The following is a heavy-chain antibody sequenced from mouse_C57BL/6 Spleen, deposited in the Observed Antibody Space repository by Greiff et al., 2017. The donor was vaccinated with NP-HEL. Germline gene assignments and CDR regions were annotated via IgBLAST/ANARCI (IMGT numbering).Heavy chain of an antibody. V-gene: IGHV5-15*01. CDR1: GFTFSDYG. D-gene: IGHD2-2*01. CDR3: ARGTGFWYFDV. J-gene: IGHJ1*03. CDR2: ISNLAYSI. Sequence: EVQLVESGGGLVQPGGSLKLSCAASGFTFSDYGMAWVRQAPRKGPEWVAFISNLAYSIYYADTVTGRFTISRENAKNTLYLEMSSLRSEDTAMYYCARGTGFWYFDVWGTGTTVTVSS.